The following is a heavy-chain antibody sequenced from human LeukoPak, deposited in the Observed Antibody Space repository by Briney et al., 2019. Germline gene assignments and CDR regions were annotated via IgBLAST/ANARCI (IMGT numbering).Heavy chain of an antibody. Sequence: GASVKVSWKASGYTFTIYAMHWVRQAPGQRLEWMGWINAGNGNTKYSQKFQGRVTITRDTSASTAYMELSSLRSEDTAVYYCARTHDYGDYWLDWFDPWGQGTLVTVSS. V-gene: IGHV1-3*01. CDR1: GYTFTIYA. D-gene: IGHD4-17*01. J-gene: IGHJ5*02. CDR2: INAGNGNT. CDR3: ARTHDYGDYWLDWFDP.